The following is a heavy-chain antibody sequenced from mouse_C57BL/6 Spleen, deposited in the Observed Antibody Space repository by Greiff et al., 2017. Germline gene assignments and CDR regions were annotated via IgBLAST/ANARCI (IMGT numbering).Heavy chain of an antibody. Sequence: QVQLKQPGAELVRPGSSVKLSCKASGYTFTSYWMHWVKQRPIQGLEWIGNIDPSDSGTHYNQKFKDKATLTVDNSSSTAYMQLSNLTSEDSAVYYCARAGRGGWSWDYGGWGTGTTVAVSS. CDR2: IDPSDSGT. V-gene: IGHV1-52*01. CDR1: GYTFTSYW. J-gene: IGHJ1*03. CDR3: ARAGRGGWSWDYGG.